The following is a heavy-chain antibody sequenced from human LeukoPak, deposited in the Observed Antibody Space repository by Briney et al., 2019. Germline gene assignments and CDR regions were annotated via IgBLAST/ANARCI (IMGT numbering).Heavy chain of an antibody. V-gene: IGHV3-30*18. CDR2: ISYDGSNK. Sequence: GRSLRLSCAASGFTFSSYGMHWVRQAPGKGLEWVAVISYDGSNKYYADSVKGRFTISRDNSKNTLYLQMNSLRAEDTAVYYCAKDSNYCSGGSCYSLALYGMDVWGQGTTVTVSS. CDR3: AKDSNYCSGGSCYSLALYGMDV. D-gene: IGHD2-15*01. CDR1: GFTFSSYG. J-gene: IGHJ6*02.